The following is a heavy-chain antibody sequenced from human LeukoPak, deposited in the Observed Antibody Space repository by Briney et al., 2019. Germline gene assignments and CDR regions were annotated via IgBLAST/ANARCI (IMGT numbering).Heavy chain of an antibody. Sequence: SETLSLTCTVSGGSISSYYWSWIRQPPGKGLEWIGYIYYSGSTNYNPSLKSRVTISVDTSKNQFSLKLSSVTAADTAVYYCARDHQWLPQVYDYWGQGTLVTVSS. CDR3: ARDHQWLPQVYDY. J-gene: IGHJ4*02. V-gene: IGHV4-59*01. CDR2: IYYSGST. CDR1: GGSISSYY. D-gene: IGHD6-19*01.